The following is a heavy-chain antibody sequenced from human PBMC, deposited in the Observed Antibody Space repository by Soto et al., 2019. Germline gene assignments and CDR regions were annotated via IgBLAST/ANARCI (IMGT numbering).Heavy chain of an antibody. J-gene: IGHJ3*01. CDR3: ARLRRDWGDAFDL. Sequence: QVQLVQSGADVKKPGSSVKVSCKTSGGSFGSSAISWVRQAPAQGLEWMGEIIPVCDKANYAQNFQGRLTITADELTGTVFMELSSLRSEDTAVYFCARLRRDWGDAFDLWGLGTFVTVSS. CDR1: GGSFGSSA. CDR2: IIPVCDKA. D-gene: IGHD3-16*01. V-gene: IGHV1-69*01.